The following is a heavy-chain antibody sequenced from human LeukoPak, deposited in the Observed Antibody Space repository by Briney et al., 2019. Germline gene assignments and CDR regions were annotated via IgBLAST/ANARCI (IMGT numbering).Heavy chain of an antibody. J-gene: IGHJ4*02. CDR2: IYSGGST. Sequence: GGSLRLSCAASGFTVSSNYMSWVRQAPGKGLEWVSVIYSGGSTYYADSVKGRFTISRDNSKNTLYLPMNSLRAEDTAVYYCAGESYGSGFDYWGQGTLVTVSS. V-gene: IGHV3-66*01. D-gene: IGHD3-10*01. CDR3: AGESYGSGFDY. CDR1: GFTVSSNY.